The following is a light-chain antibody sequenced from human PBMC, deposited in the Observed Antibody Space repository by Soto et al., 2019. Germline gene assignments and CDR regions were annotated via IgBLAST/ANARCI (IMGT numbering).Light chain of an antibody. CDR1: SSNIGSKT. J-gene: IGLJ1*01. CDR3: SAWDASRNGYV. CDR2: SNY. Sequence: QSVLTQPPSASGTPGQRVTISCSGSSSNIGSKTVNWYQQLPGTAPKLLIYSNYQRPSGVPDRFSGSKSGTSASLAISGLQSEDEADYYCSAWDASRNGYVFGPGTKLTVL. V-gene: IGLV1-44*01.